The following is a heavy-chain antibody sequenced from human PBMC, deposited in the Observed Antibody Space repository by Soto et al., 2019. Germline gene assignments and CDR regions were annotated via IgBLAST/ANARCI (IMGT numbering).Heavy chain of an antibody. CDR3: ARRQTSGYNRYFDS. CDR1: GGTFSSNP. J-gene: IGHJ4*02. Sequence: SVKVSCKASGGTFSSNPISWMRQAPGQGLEWMGGTIPTFGAGSYAQRFQGRLMITADKSTNTAYMELSSLRPEDTAVYYCARRQTSGYNRYFDSWGQGTLVTVSS. V-gene: IGHV1-69*06. D-gene: IGHD5-12*01. CDR2: TIPTFGAG.